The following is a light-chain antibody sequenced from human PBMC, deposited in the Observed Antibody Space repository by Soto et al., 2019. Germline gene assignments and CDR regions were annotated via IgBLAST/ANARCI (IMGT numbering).Light chain of an antibody. CDR1: SSNIGAGYD. CDR2: GNS. J-gene: IGLJ3*02. V-gene: IGLV1-40*01. Sequence: QALVTQPPSVSGAPGQRVTISCTGSSSNIGAGYDVHWYQQLPGTAPKLLIYGNSNRPSGVPDRFSGSKSGTSASLAITGLQAEDEADYYCQSYDSSLSALFGGGTQLTVL. CDR3: QSYDSSLSAL.